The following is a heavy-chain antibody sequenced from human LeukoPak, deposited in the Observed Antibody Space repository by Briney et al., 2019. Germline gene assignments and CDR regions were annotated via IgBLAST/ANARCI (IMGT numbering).Heavy chain of an antibody. CDR3: VGYSSSPLDY. CDR1: GFTFSSYA. CDR2: ISSNGGST. Sequence: GGSLRLSCSASGFTFSSYAMHWVRQAPGKGLEYVSAISSNGGSTYYADSVKGRFTISGDNSKNTLYLQMSSLRAEDTAVYYCVGYSSSPLDYWGQGTLVTVSS. V-gene: IGHV3-64D*06. D-gene: IGHD6-13*01. J-gene: IGHJ4*02.